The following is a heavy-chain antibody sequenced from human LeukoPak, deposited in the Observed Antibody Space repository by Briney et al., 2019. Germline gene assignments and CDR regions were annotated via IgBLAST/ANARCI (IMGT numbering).Heavy chain of an antibody. Sequence: SETLSLTCTVSGGSISSYYWNWIRQPPGKGLEWIGYIYYSGSTNYNPSLKSRVTISVDTSKNQFSLKLSSVTAADTAVYYCARDVRYFDWSQLVNYFDYWGQGTLVTVSS. CDR2: IYYSGST. D-gene: IGHD3-9*01. V-gene: IGHV4-59*12. CDR1: GGSISSYY. CDR3: ARDVRYFDWSQLVNYFDY. J-gene: IGHJ4*02.